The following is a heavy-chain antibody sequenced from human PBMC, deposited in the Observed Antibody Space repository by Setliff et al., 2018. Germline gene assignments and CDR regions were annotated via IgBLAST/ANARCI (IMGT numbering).Heavy chain of an antibody. CDR3: ARDPWFGEGDAFDI. Sequence: SVKVSCKASGGTLSNFAISWVRQAPGQGLEWMGGIIPIFGTTNYAQKFQGRVTISTDESTSTAYMGLSSLRSEDTAVYYCARDPWFGEGDAFDIWGQGTMVTVSS. J-gene: IGHJ3*02. D-gene: IGHD3-10*01. CDR2: IIPIFGTT. CDR1: GGTLSNFA. V-gene: IGHV1-69*05.